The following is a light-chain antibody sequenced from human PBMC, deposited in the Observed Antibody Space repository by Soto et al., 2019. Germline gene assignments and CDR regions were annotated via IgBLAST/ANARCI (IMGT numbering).Light chain of an antibody. CDR2: AAA. V-gene: IGKV1-16*02. CDR1: QAISNH. Sequence: DIQMTQSPSSLSASVGDTVTITCRARQAISNHLAWFQHKPGTAPRALIHAAASLQSGVSSKFSGRGFGTDFTLTITVLQAEDSATYECQQYHSDPLTLAGGTKLEIK. CDR3: QQYHSDPLT. J-gene: IGKJ4*01.